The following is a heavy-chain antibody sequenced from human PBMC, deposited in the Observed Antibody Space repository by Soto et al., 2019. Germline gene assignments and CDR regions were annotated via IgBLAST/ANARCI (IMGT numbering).Heavy chain of an antibody. D-gene: IGHD1-26*01. V-gene: IGHV1-69*06. Sequence: SVKVSCKASGGTFSSYAISWVRQAPGQGLEWMGGIIPIFGTANYAQKFQGRVTITADKSTSTAYMELSSLRSEDTAVYYCAMGVVGAGLDYWGQGTLVTVSS. CDR2: IIPIFGTA. J-gene: IGHJ4*02. CDR1: GGTFSSYA. CDR3: AMGVVGAGLDY.